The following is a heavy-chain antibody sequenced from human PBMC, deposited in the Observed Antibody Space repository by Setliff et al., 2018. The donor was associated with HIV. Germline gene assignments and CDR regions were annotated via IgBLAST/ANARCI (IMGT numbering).Heavy chain of an antibody. J-gene: IGHJ4*02. CDR1: GYIFTSYG. CDR2: ISTYNGNI. V-gene: IGHV1-18*01. D-gene: IGHD2-2*02. Sequence: ASVKVSCKDSGYIFTSYGISWVRQAPGQGLEWMGWISTYNGNINYAQKFQGRVTMTTDTSTSTAYMELRSLRSDDTAVYYCARVPSIETILFDSWGQGTLVTVSS. CDR3: ARVPSIETILFDS.